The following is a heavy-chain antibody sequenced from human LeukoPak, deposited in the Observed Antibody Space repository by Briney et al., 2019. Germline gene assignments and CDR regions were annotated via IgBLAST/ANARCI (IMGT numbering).Heavy chain of an antibody. J-gene: IGHJ5*02. CDR2: INPSGGST. CDR1: GYTFTSYY. V-gene: IGHV1-46*01. Sequence: ASVKVSCKASGYTFTSYYMHWVRQAPGQRLEWMGIINPSGGSTSYAQKFQGRVTMTRDTSTSTVYMELSSLRSEDTAVYYCAREKTAYYYDSSGYYPRTHRWFDPWGQGTLVTVSS. CDR3: AREKTAYYYDSSGYYPRTHRWFDP. D-gene: IGHD3-22*01.